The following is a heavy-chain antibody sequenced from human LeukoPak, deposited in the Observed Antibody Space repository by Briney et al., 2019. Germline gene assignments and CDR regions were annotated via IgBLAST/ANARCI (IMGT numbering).Heavy chain of an antibody. CDR3: AKYTSGWVNDY. CDR1: GFSVSTYP. J-gene: IGHJ4*02. V-gene: IGHV3-23*01. Sequence: GGSLRLSCTASGFSVSTYPMAWVRQAPGKGLQWVSTITASGTDTLYADSVKGRFTISRDNSKNTLSLQMNSLRAEDTALYYCAKYTSGWVNDYWGQGTLVTVSS. CDR2: ITASGTDT. D-gene: IGHD6-19*01.